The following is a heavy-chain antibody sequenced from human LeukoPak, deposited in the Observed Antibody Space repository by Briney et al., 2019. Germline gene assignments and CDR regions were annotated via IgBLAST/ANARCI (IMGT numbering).Heavy chain of an antibody. V-gene: IGHV4-59*01. J-gene: IGHJ3*02. D-gene: IGHD3-22*01. CDR3: ARDIGYYYDSSGYGTSNAFDI. CDR1: GGSISSDY. Sequence: SETLSLTCTVSGGSISSDYWSWIRQPPGKGLEWIGYIYYSGSTNYNPSLKSRVTISVDTSKNQFSLKLSSVTAADTAVYYCARDIGYYYDSSGYGTSNAFDIWGQGTMVTVSS. CDR2: IYYSGST.